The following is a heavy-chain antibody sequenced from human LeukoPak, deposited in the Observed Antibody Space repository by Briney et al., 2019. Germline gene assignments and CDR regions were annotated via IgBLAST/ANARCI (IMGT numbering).Heavy chain of an antibody. CDR1: GFTFSDYY. Sequence: GGSLRLSCAASGFTFSDYYMSWIRQAPGKGLEWVSYISSSSSYTNYADSVKGRFTISRDNAKNSLYLQMNSLRAEDTAVYYCARDSSDIRSLIAHWGQGTLVTVSS. V-gene: IGHV3-11*06. CDR3: ARDSSDIRSLIAH. D-gene: IGHD2-15*01. J-gene: IGHJ1*01. CDR2: ISSSSSYT.